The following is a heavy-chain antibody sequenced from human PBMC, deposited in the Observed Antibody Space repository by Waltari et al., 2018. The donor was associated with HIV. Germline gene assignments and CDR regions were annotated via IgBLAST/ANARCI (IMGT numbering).Heavy chain of an antibody. CDR1: GGSFRGHY. CDR2: MSHSGST. V-gene: IGHV4-34*01. J-gene: IGHJ4*02. CDR3: ARKDDYYDDNRYTPLFDS. Sequence: QVHLQQWGAGLLKPSETLSLTCAIHGGSFRGHYWRWIRQAPEKGREWIGEMSHSGSTNYSPSLKSGVTMSLDTSKNQFSLKMSALTAADTVVYYCARKDDYYDDNRYTPLFDSWGQGTLVTVSS. D-gene: IGHD3-16*01.